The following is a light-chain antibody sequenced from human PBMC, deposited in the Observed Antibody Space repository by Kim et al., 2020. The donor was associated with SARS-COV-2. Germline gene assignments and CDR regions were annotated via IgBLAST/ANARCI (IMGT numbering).Light chain of an antibody. CDR3: QAWDSSTASYV. V-gene: IGLV3-1*01. J-gene: IGLJ1*01. CDR1: KLGDKY. CDR2: QDS. Sequence: PGQTASITCSGDKLGDKYARWYQQKPGQSPVVVIYQDSKRPSGIPERFSGSNSGNTATLTISGTQAMDEADYYCQAWDSSTASYVFGTGIKVTVL.